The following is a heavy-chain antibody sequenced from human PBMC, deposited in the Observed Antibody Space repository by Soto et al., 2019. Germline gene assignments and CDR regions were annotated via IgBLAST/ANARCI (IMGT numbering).Heavy chain of an antibody. V-gene: IGHV3-13*01. D-gene: IGHD3-9*01. CDR2: IDTAGDT. Sequence: VQLVESGGDSVQSGGSLRLSCIASGFTFRNYDMHWVRQATGKGLEWVSVIDTAGDTYYAGSVKGRFTISREDAKNSVYLQMNSLRAGDTAVYYCVRGMGDTGYYDNWFDPWGQGTLVTVSS. J-gene: IGHJ5*02. CDR3: VRGMGDTGYYDNWFDP. CDR1: GFTFRNYD.